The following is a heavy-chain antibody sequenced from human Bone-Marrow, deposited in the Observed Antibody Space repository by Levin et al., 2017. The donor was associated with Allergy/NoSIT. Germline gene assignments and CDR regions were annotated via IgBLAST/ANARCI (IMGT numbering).Heavy chain of an antibody. V-gene: IGHV4-31*03. CDR3: ARVRGGNYYGSGRNPPRPKYHYYYMDV. CDR2: ISYSGST. D-gene: IGHD3-10*01. Sequence: SQTLSLTCTVSGDSFSSSGYYWTWIRQLPGKGLEWIGHISYSGSTEYNPSLKSRVVMSVDTSKNQFSLKVTSATAADTAVYFCARVRGGNYYGSGRNPPRPKYHYYYMDVWGKGTTVTVSS. J-gene: IGHJ6*03. CDR1: GDSFSSSGYY.